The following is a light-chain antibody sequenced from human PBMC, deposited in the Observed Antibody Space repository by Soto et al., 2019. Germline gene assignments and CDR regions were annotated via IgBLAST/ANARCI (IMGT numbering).Light chain of an antibody. CDR3: QSYDSSVV. V-gene: IGLV1-40*01. CDR1: SSNIGAGYD. Sequence: QSVLTQPPSVSGAPGQRVTISCTGSSSNIGAGYDVHWYQQLPGTAPKLLIYNNSKRPSGVPDRFSGSKSGTSASLAITGLQAEDEADYYCQSYDSSVVFGGGTKLTVL. CDR2: NNS. J-gene: IGLJ2*01.